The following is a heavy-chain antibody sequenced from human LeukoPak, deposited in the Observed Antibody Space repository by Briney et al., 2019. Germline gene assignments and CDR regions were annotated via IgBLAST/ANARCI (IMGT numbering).Heavy chain of an antibody. D-gene: IGHD1-26*01. CDR1: GFIFSSYS. CDR3: ARDARRWELLGAFDI. J-gene: IGHJ3*02. V-gene: IGHV3-21*01. CDR2: ISSSSSYI. Sequence: PGGSLRLSCAASGFIFSSYSMNWVRQAPGKGLEWVSSISSSSSYIYYADSVKGRFTISRDNSKNTLYLQMNSLRAEDTAVYYCARDARRWELLGAFDIWGQGTMVTVSS.